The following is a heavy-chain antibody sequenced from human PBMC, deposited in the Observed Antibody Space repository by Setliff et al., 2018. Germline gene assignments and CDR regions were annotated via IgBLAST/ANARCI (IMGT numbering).Heavy chain of an antibody. CDR1: GDSVSSSHW. V-gene: IGHV4-4*02. CDR3: ARGRPLFDS. J-gene: IGHJ4*02. CDR2: IYHTGSTTY. Sequence: SETLSLTCEVSGDSVSSSHWWSWVRQPPGRGLEWLGEIYHTGSTTYSYNASLKSRVTVSLDKSKNQFSLKLTSVTAADTAVYVCARGRPLFDSWGQGTLVTVSS.